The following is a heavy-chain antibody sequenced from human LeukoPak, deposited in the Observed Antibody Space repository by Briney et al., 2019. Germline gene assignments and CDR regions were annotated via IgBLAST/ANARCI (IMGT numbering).Heavy chain of an antibody. Sequence: GGSLRLSCEASGFSFSSHSMNWVRQAPGKGLEWVSYISSGSETIYYADSVKGRFTISRDNAKNSLFLQMNSLRAEDTAVYYCAREPPLTAAGRNWFDPWGQGTLVTVSS. CDR1: GFSFSSHS. D-gene: IGHD6-13*01. CDR2: ISSGSETI. J-gene: IGHJ5*02. CDR3: AREPPLTAAGRNWFDP. V-gene: IGHV3-48*04.